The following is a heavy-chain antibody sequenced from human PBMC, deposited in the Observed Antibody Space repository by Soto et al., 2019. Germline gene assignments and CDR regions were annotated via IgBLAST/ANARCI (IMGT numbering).Heavy chain of an antibody. CDR3: ARVERGTATTVVDAFDI. J-gene: IGHJ3*02. Sequence: VPLQPGGPGTVKPSGNPSPHSRGLWGVVQSGWYLWGLIRPAPGKGLEWIGEMSHSGGTHFNPSLKSRVTISVDTSKNQFSLKMSSVTAADTALYYCARVERGTATTVVDAFDIWGPGTMVTVSS. V-gene: IGHV4-34*01. CDR2: MSHSGGT. D-gene: IGHD1-1*01. CDR1: GVVQSGWYL.